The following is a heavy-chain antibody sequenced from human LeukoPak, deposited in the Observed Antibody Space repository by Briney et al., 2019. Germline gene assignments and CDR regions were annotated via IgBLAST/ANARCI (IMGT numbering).Heavy chain of an antibody. D-gene: IGHD2-21*01. Sequence: GGSLRLSCTASGFTFSSYAMSWVRQAPGKGLEWLSAISGSGESTYYADSVKGRFTISRDNSRNTLDLQMNSPKADDTAMYYCARASTWVPGEHSVPYFYPYALDLWGQGTRVTVSS. CDR1: GFTFSSYA. CDR3: ARASTWVPGEHSVPYFYPYALDL. CDR2: ISGSGEST. J-gene: IGHJ3*01. V-gene: IGHV3-23*01.